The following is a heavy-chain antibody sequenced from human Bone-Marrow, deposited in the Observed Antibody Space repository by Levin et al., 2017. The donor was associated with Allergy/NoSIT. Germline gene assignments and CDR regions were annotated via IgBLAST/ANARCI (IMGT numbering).Heavy chain of an antibody. CDR1: GFNFSNYG. D-gene: IGHD2-21*02. CDR3: AKDSSVRVYFGGDCYPDY. V-gene: IGHV3-30*18. Sequence: GGSLRLSCVASGFNFSNYGIQWVRQAPGKGLQWVAVISYDGANQYYADSVKGRFIISRDTFKKTVYLQMNSLTPEDTALYYCAKDSSVRVYFGGDCYPDYWGQGALVTVSS. J-gene: IGHJ4*02. CDR2: ISYDGANQ.